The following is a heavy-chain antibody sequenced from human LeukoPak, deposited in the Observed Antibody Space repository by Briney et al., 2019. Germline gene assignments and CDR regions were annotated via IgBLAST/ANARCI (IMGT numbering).Heavy chain of an antibody. D-gene: IGHD3-10*01. CDR2: ISSSSSYI. CDR1: GFTFSSYS. Sequence: PGGSLRLSCAASGFTFSSYSMNCVRQAPGKGLEWVSSISSSSSYIYYADSVKGRFTISRDNAKNSLCLQMNSLRAEDTAVYYCARDLVVTMHPDSDYWGQGTLVTVSS. CDR3: ARDLVVTMHPDSDY. J-gene: IGHJ4*02. V-gene: IGHV3-21*01.